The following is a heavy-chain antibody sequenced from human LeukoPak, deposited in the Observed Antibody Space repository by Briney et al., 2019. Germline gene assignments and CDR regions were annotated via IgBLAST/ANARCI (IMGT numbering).Heavy chain of an antibody. V-gene: IGHV5-51*01. CDR2: IYPGDSDT. Sequence: GESLKISCKGSGYSFTSYWIGWVRQMPGKGLEWMGIIYPGDSDTRYSPSFQGQVTISADKSISTAYLQWSSLKASDTAMYYCARHYYGFGELLSDAFDIWGQGTMVTVSS. CDR3: ARHYYGFGELLSDAFDI. D-gene: IGHD3-10*01. J-gene: IGHJ3*02. CDR1: GYSFTSYW.